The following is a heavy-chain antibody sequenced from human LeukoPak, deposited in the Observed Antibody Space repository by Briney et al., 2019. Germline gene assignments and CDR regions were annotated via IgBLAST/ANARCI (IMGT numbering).Heavy chain of an antibody. CDR1: GYSFTGYY. CDR2: INPNNGGT. CDR3: ARGYPLSTTAAGTYFQH. Sequence: ASVKVSCKTSGYSFTGYYMHWVRQAPGQGLEWMGWINPNNGGTNYAQKFQGRVTMTRDTSITTAYMELSRLRSDDTAVYYCARGYPLSTTAAGTYFQHWGQGTLVTVSS. D-gene: IGHD6-13*01. V-gene: IGHV1-2*02. J-gene: IGHJ1*01.